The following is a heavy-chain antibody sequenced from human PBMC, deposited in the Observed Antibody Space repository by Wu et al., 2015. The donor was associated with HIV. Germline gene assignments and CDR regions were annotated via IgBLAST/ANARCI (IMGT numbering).Heavy chain of an antibody. Sequence: QVQLVQSGAEVKKTGASVKVSCKASGYTFMRYGINWVRQATGQGLEWMGWMNPNSGNTGYAQKFQGRVSMTRNTSINTAYMELSSLRSEDTAVYYCARGPYSSSWCDYWGQGTLVTVSS. CDR2: MNPNSGNT. CDR1: GYTFMRYG. CDR3: ARGPYSSSWCDY. J-gene: IGHJ4*02. V-gene: IGHV1-8*01. D-gene: IGHD6-13*01.